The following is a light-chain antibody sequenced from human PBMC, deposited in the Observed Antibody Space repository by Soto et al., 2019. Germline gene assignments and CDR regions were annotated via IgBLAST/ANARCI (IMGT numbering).Light chain of an antibody. CDR3: QQRSNWPPEIT. V-gene: IGKV3-11*01. CDR1: QCISIY. Sequence: EIVLTQSPATLSLSPGERATLSCRASQCISIYLAWYQQKPGQAPRLLIYDVFNRATGIPARFSGSGSGTDFTLTISSLEPEDFAVYYCQQRSNWPPEITFGQGTRLDIK. CDR2: DVF. J-gene: IGKJ5*01.